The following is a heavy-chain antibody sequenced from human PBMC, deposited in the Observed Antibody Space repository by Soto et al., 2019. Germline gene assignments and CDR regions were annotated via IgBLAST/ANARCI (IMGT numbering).Heavy chain of an antibody. V-gene: IGHV3-15*05. J-gene: IGHJ5*02. CDR2: IKNKIDGGAT. Sequence: GGSLRLSCTASGMTFKNAWMNWVRQAPGKGPEWVGRIKNKIDGGATDYAAPVKGRFNISRDDSKNTLYLQMNSLKTEDIAVYYCTTGEFAFGSGYPYYFDPWGRGTLVTVSS. D-gene: IGHD3-3*01. CDR3: TTGEFAFGSGYPYYFDP. CDR1: GMTFKNAW.